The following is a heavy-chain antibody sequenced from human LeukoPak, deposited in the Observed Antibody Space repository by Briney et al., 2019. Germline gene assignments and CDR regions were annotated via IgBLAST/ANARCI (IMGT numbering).Heavy chain of an antibody. J-gene: IGHJ6*02. CDR2: ISAYNGNT. Sequence: GASVKVSCKASGGTFSSYAISWVRQAPGQGLEWMGWISAYNGNTNYAQKLQGRVTMTTDTSTSTAYMELRSLRSDDTAVYYCARDGYSSSWGVYYYYGMDVWGQGTTVTVSS. CDR1: GGTFSSYA. CDR3: ARDGYSSSWGVYYYYGMDV. D-gene: IGHD6-13*01. V-gene: IGHV1-18*01.